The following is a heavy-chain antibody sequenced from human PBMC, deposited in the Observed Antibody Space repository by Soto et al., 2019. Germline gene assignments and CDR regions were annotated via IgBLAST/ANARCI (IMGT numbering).Heavy chain of an antibody. CDR3: ARLGNLVGAKQVSWFDT. D-gene: IGHD1-26*01. Sequence: QVQLVQSGAEVKKPGSSVKVSCKASGGTFSSYSVAWVRQAPGQGLEWMGGIIPIFATTNYAQKFQGRVTITADESTGTAFMELSSLRSEDTAVYYCARLGNLVGAKQVSWFDTWGQGTLVTVSS. V-gene: IGHV1-69*12. CDR2: IIPIFATT. J-gene: IGHJ5*02. CDR1: GGTFSSYS.